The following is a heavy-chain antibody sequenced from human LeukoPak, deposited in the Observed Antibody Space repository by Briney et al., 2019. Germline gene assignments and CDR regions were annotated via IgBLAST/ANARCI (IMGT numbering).Heavy chain of an antibody. V-gene: IGHV4-34*01. CDR3: ARGPRNYYGSGSYYKGYFDY. J-gene: IGHJ4*02. CDR1: GGTFSSYA. Sequence: SCKASGGTFSSYAISWVRQAPGQGLEWIGEINHSGSTNYNPSLKSRVTISVDTSKNQFSLKLSSVTAADTAVYYCARGPRNYYGSGSYYKGYFDYWGQGTLVTVSS. D-gene: IGHD3-10*01. CDR2: INHSGST.